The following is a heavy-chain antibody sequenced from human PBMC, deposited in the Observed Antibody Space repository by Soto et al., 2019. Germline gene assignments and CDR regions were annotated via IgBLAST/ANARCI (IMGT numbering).Heavy chain of an antibody. CDR1: GYTFTINA. D-gene: IGHD2-15*01. CDR3: ARTFQYCSGGSCYSAMDV. V-gene: IGHV1-3*05. Sequence: QVQLVQSGAEEKKPGASVKVSCKASGYTFTINAMHWVRQAPGQRLEWMGWIIAGNGNTKYSQKFQGRVTITRDTSASTAYMELSSLRSEDTAVYYCARTFQYCSGGSCYSAMDVWGQGTTVTVSS. CDR2: IIAGNGNT. J-gene: IGHJ6*02.